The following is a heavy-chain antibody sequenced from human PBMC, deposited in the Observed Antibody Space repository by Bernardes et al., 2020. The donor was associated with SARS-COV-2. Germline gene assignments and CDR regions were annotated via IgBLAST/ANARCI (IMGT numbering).Heavy chain of an antibody. D-gene: IGHD3-3*01. CDR1: GYSFTSYW. CDR2: IDPSDSYT. V-gene: IGHV5-10-1*01. J-gene: IGHJ6*03. Sequence: GESLKISCKGSGYSFTSYWISWVRQMSGKGLEWMGRIDPSDSYTNYSPSFQGHVTISADKSISTAYLQWSSLKASDTAMYYCARLGKGPFTIFGVVRGYYYYMDVWGKGTTVTVSS. CDR3: ARLGKGPFTIFGVVRGYYYYMDV.